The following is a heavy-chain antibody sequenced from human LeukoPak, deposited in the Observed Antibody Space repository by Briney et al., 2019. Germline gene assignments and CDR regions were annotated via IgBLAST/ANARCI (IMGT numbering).Heavy chain of an antibody. V-gene: IGHV3-23*01. D-gene: IGHD1-26*01. CDR2: IFGSGGTT. CDR1: AFTFNNYA. Sequence: GGSLRLSCAASAFTFNNYAMSWVRQAPGKGLEWVSGIFGSGGTTYYADSVKGRFTISRDNSKNTVYLQMHSLRAEDTAVYYCAHTKSGSYKFDYWGQGTLVTVSS. CDR3: AHTKSGSYKFDY. J-gene: IGHJ4*02.